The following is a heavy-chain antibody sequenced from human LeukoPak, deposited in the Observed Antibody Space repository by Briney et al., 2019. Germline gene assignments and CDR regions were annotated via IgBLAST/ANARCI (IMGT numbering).Heavy chain of an antibody. J-gene: IGHJ4*02. CDR1: GITLSDYG. CDR2: ICDSVGRT. CDR3: AKRGVVIRVILVGFHKEAYYFDS. D-gene: IGHD3-22*01. Sequence: PGGALRVSCAVSGITLSDYGMSWGCQAPGEGVERGARICDSVGRTNYADPVKGGFTISRDNPKNTLYLQMNSLRAEDPAVYFCAKRGVVIRVILVGFHKEAYYFDSWGQGALVTVSS. V-gene: IGHV3-23*01.